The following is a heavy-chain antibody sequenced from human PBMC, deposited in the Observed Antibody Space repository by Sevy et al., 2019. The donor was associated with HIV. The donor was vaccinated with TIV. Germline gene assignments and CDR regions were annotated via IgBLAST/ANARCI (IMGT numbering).Heavy chain of an antibody. CDR1: GGSISSSDW. V-gene: IGHV4-4*02. D-gene: IGHD1-1*01. CDR3: AREGTSTSFDY. CDR2: ILHSGRT. Sequence: SESLSLTCVVSGGSISSSDWLSWVRQPPGKGLEWIGEILHSGRTNYNPSLKSRVTMSVDKSKTQFSLNLSSVAAADMALYYRAREGTSTSFDYWGQGILVTVSS. J-gene: IGHJ4*02.